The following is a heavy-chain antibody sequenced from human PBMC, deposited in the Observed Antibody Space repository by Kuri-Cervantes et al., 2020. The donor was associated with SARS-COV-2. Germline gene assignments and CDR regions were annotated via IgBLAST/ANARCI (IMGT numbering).Heavy chain of an antibody. CDR3: ARALAYEFWGGYRPRGWFDP. CDR2: IYTSGST. CDR1: GGSFGGYY. D-gene: IGHD3-3*01. V-gene: IGHV4-59*10. Sequence: SQTLSLTCAVHGGSFGGYYWSWIRQPAGKGLEWIGRIYTSGSTNYNPSLKSRVTISVDTSKNQFSLKLSSVTAADTAVYYCARALAYEFWGGYRPRGWFDPWGQGTLVTVLL. J-gene: IGHJ5*02.